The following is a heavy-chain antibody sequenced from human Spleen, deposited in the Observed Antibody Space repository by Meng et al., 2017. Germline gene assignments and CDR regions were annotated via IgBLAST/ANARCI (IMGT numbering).Heavy chain of an antibody. J-gene: IGHJ4*02. CDR2: FYYSGST. CDR1: GGSISSSSYY. D-gene: IGHD3-22*01. V-gene: IGHV4-39*07. Sequence: GSLRLSCTVSGGSISSSSYYWGWIRQPPGKGLEWIGSFYYSGSTYFNPSLKSRVTISVDTSKNQFSLKLSSVTAADTAVYYCARGSADYYDSSGYYYLEALHAYYFDYWGQGTLVTVSS. CDR3: ARGSADYYDSSGYYYLEALHAYYFDY.